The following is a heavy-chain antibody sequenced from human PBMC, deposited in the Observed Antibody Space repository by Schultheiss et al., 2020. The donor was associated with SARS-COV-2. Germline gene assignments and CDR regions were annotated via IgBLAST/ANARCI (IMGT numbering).Heavy chain of an antibody. CDR1: GGTFSSYA. D-gene: IGHD3-3*01. CDR2: INPSGGST. CDR3: ARDRYDFWSGYVSYWYFDL. Sequence: ASVKVSCKASGGTFSSYAISWVRQAPGQGLEWMGIINPSGGSTSYAQKFQGRVTMTTDTSTSTAYMELRSLRSEDTAVYYCARDRYDFWSGYVSYWYFDLWGRGTLVTVSS. J-gene: IGHJ2*01. V-gene: IGHV1-46*01.